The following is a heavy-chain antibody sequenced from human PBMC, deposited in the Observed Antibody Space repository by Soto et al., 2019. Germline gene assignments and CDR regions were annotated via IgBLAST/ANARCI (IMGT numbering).Heavy chain of an antibody. D-gene: IGHD6-19*01. CDR2: ISGSGGST. Sequence: PGGSLRLSCAASGFTFSSYAMSWVRQAPGKGLEWVSAISGSGGSTYYADSVKGRFTISRDNSKNTLYLQMNSLRAEDTAVYYCAKDRDSSGWYDDYYYGMDVWGQGTTVTVSS. J-gene: IGHJ6*02. CDR3: AKDRDSSGWYDDYYYGMDV. V-gene: IGHV3-23*01. CDR1: GFTFSSYA.